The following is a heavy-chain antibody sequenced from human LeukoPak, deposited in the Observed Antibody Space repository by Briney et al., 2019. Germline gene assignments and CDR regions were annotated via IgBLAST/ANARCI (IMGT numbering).Heavy chain of an antibody. D-gene: IGHD2-2*01. Sequence: SETLSLTCTVSGASISPYYWSWIRQPPGKGLEWIVYIHYSGITDYNPSLKSRVTISVDTSENQFSLKLSSVTAADTAVYYCARSVIPAAINAFDIWGQGTMVTVSS. CDR3: ARSVIPAAINAFDI. V-gene: IGHV4-59*08. CDR2: IHYSGIT. CDR1: GASISPYY. J-gene: IGHJ3*02.